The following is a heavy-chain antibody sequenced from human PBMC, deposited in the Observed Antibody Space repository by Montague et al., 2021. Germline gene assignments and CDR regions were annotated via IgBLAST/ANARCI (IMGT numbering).Heavy chain of an antibody. CDR2: TLNTGSS. D-gene: IGHD2-15*01. CDR3: ARSLYCIGGSCYSGFDP. J-gene: IGHJ5*02. Sequence: SETLSLTCTVSGGSISSNSYWWAWIRQPPGKGLEYVGTTLNTGSSYYSPSLKSRVTISVDTSKNQFSLRLCAVTAADTAVYYCARSLYCIGGSCYSGFDPGGQGTLVTVSS. V-gene: IGHV4-39*01. CDR1: GGSISSNSYW.